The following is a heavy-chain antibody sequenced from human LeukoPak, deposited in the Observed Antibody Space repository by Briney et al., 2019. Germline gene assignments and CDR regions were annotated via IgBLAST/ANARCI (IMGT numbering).Heavy chain of an antibody. CDR1: GFTFSRYA. CDR2: ISYDGSNK. V-gene: IGHV3-30*04. CDR3: ASSSWYGAFDY. Sequence: PGGSLRLSCAASGFTFSRYAMHWVRQAPGKGLEWVAVISYDGSNKYYADSVKGRFTISRDNSKNTLYLQMNSLRAEDTAVYYCASSSWYGAFDYWGQGTLVTVSS. J-gene: IGHJ4*02. D-gene: IGHD6-13*01.